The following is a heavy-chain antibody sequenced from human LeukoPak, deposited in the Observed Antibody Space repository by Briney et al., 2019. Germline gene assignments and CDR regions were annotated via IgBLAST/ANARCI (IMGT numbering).Heavy chain of an antibody. J-gene: IGHJ5*02. CDR3: ARDRYDSVYNWFDP. CDR2: IYSSGST. Sequence: SETLSLTCTVSDGSISSYYRSWVRQPAGKGLEWIVRIYSSGSTNYNPSLKSRVTMSVDTSKNQFSLKLNSLTAADTAVYYCARDRYDSVYNWFDPWGQGTLVTVS. D-gene: IGHD3-22*01. V-gene: IGHV4-4*07. CDR1: DGSISSYY.